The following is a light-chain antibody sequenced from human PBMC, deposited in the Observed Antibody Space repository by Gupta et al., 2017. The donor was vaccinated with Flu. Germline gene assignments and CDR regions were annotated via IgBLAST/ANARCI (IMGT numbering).Light chain of an antibody. Sequence: DIQMTQSPSSLSVSVGNRVTITCQASQDIRNYLNWYQQKAGKAPKLLIYDASNLETGVPSRFSGSGSGTDFTFTISSLQPEDIATYYCQQDDNLPITFGQGTPMEIK. CDR1: QDIRNY. CDR3: QQDDNLPIT. CDR2: DAS. V-gene: IGKV1-33*01. J-gene: IGKJ5*01.